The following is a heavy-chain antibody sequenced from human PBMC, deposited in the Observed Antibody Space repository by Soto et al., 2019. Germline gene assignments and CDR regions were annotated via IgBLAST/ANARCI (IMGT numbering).Heavy chain of an antibody. V-gene: IGHV3-53*04. D-gene: IGHD3-10*01. CDR2: IYSGGST. J-gene: IGHJ6*03. Sequence: EVQLVESGGGLVQPGGSLRLSCAASGFTVSSNYMSWVRQAPGKGLEWVSVIYSGGSTYYADSVKGRFTISRHNSKNTLYLQMNRLRAEYTAVYYCARDAMVRDPASWHYCYYMDVWGKGTTVTVSS. CDR1: GFTVSSNY. CDR3: ARDAMVRDPASWHYCYYMDV.